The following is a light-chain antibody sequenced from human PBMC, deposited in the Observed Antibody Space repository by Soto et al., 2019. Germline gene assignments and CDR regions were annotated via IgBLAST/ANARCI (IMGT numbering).Light chain of an antibody. V-gene: IGKV3-15*01. J-gene: IGKJ5*01. CDR2: AAS. CDR3: QQYYKWPIT. Sequence: EIVLTQSPGTLSLSPGERATLSCRASQSVSSSYLAWYQQKSGQPPRLLIYAASARATGIPARFSGSGSGTEFTLSISSLQSEDFAVYYCQQYYKWPITFGQGTRLEIK. CDR1: QSVSSSY.